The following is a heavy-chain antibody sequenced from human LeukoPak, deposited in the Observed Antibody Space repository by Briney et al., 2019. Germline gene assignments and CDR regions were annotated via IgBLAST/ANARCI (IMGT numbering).Heavy chain of an antibody. CDR1: GFSLSTSGVG. J-gene: IGHJ4*02. CDR2: IYWDDDK. CDR3: AHHEEFDGTSGY. Sequence: SGPTLVKPTQTLTLTCTFSGFSLSTSGVGVGWIRQPPGKALEWLALIYWDDDKRYGPSLKSRLTITKDTSKNQVVLTMTNMDPVDTATYYCAHHEEFDGTSGYWGQGTLVTVSS. V-gene: IGHV2-5*05. D-gene: IGHD3-10*01.